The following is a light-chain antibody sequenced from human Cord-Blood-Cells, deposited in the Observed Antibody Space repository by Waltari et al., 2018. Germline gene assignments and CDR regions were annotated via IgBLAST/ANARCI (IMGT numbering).Light chain of an antibody. CDR3: MQGIHLPWT. Sequence: DIVMTQTPLSLSVTPGQPASISCKSIQSLLHSDGKTYLYCYLQKPGQSPQLLIYEVSSRLSEVPDRFSGSGSGTDFTLKISRVEAEGVGVYYCMQGIHLPWTFGQGTKVEIK. J-gene: IGKJ1*01. CDR1: QSLLHSDGKTY. V-gene: IGKV2-29*02. CDR2: EVS.